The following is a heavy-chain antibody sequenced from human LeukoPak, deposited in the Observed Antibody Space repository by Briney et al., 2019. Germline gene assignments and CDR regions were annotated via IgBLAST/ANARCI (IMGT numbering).Heavy chain of an antibody. CDR3: ARDPPSHSLDY. CDR1: DTPSPAT. CDR2: INPNSGGT. D-gene: IGHD2-2*01. Sequence: ASVKSPARLLDTPSPATIHWVRQAPGQGLEWMGWINPNSGGTNYAQQFQGRVTMTRDTSISTACMELSRLTSDDTAVYYCARDPPSHSLDYWGQGTLVTVSS. J-gene: IGHJ4*02. V-gene: IGHV1-2*02.